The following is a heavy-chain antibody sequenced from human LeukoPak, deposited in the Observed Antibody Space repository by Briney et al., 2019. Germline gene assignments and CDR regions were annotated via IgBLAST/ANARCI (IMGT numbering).Heavy chain of an antibody. J-gene: IGHJ4*02. CDR3: AKDRSGISDY. CDR1: GFAFSSYG. D-gene: IGHD3-10*01. V-gene: IGHV3-33*06. Sequence: GRSLRLSCAASGFAFSSYGMHWFRQAPDRGLEWLAVIWYDGSNKYHADSVKGRFTISRDNSKNTLYLQMNSLRAEDTAVYYCAKDRSGISDYWGQGTLVTVSS. CDR2: IWYDGSNK.